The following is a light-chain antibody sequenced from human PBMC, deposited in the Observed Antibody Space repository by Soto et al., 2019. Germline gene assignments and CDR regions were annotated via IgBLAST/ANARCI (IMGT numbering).Light chain of an antibody. CDR3: CSYAGSSTFYV. CDR2: EGS. J-gene: IGLJ1*01. Sequence: SVLTQPASVSGSPGQSITISCTGTSSDVGSYNLVSWYQQHPGKAPKLMIYEGSKRPSGVSNRFSGSKSGNTASLTISGFQAEDEADYYCCSYAGSSTFYVFGTGTKVTVL. CDR1: SSDVGSYNL. V-gene: IGLV2-23*01.